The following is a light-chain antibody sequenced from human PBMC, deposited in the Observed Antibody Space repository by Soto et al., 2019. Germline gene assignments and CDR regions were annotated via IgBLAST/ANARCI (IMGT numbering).Light chain of an antibody. Sequence: DIQMTQSPSSLSASVGDRVTITCRASQSIKRYLNWYQQKPGKAPKLLLYAASSLQGGVPSRFSGSGSGTDFTLTISSLQPEDFATYYGQQSYSTSSTFGQGTKLEIK. CDR3: QQSYSTSST. CDR1: QSIKRY. V-gene: IGKV1-39*01. J-gene: IGKJ2*01. CDR2: AAS.